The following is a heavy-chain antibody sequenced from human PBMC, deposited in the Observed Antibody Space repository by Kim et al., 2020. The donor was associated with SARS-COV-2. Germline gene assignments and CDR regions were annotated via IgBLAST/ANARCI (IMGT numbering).Heavy chain of an antibody. CDR1: GFTFDDYT. D-gene: IGHD1-26*01. J-gene: IGHJ4*02. Sequence: GGSLRLSCAASGFTFDDYTMHWVRQAPGKGLEWVSLISWDGGSTYYADSVKGRFTISRDNSKNSLYLQMNSLRTEDTALYYCAKVGGGWELLNYFDYWGQGTLVTVSS. CDR2: ISWDGGST. V-gene: IGHV3-43*01. CDR3: AKVGGGWELLNYFDY.